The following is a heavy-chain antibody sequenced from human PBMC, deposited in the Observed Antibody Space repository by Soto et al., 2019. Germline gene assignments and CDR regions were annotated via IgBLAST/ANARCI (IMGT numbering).Heavy chain of an antibody. CDR2: IDPSDSYT. V-gene: IGHV5-10-1*01. J-gene: IGHJ5*02. CDR3: ARHRIKLRYFDWFSTRNNWFDP. CDR1: GYNFISYW. D-gene: IGHD3-9*01. Sequence: PGESLKISCKASGYNFISYWINWVRQKPGKGLEWMGRIDPSDSYTNYSPSFQGHVTISADKSISTAYLQWSSLKASDTAMYYCARHRIKLRYFDWFSTRNNWFDPWGQGTLVTVS.